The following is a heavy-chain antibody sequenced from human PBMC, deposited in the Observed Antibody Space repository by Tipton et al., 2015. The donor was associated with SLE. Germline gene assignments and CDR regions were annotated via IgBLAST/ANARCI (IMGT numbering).Heavy chain of an antibody. Sequence: GSLRLSCVGAGFTFRNYVIHWFRQAPGKGLEGVSAITVRGDRTYYIDSVKGRLTISSDNSKNSLYLQMNSLRTEDTALYYCVKMEYSSTWYGGKFEYWGHGTLVTVSS. D-gene: IGHD6-13*01. CDR3: VKMEYSSTWYGGKFEY. V-gene: IGHV3-23*01. J-gene: IGHJ4*01. CDR2: ITVRGDRT. CDR1: GFTFRNYV.